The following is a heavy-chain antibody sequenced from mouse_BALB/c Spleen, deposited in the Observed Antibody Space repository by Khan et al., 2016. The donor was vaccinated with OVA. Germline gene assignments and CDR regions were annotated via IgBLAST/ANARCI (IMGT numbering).Heavy chain of an antibody. J-gene: IGHJ2*01. D-gene: IGHD1-1*01. CDR2: IYPGSGST. V-gene: IGHV1-77*01. CDR3: ARSGDGSVVY. Sequence: QVQLQQSGPELVKPGASVKMSCKASGYTFTDYIINWVKQRTGQGLEWIGQIYPGSGSTYYNENFKGKSTLTADNSSNTANMQFSSLTSEDSAVYFCARSGDGSVVYWGQGTTLTVSS. CDR1: GYTFTDYI.